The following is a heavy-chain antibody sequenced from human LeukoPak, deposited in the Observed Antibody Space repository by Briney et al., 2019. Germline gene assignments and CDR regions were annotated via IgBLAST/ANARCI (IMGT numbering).Heavy chain of an antibody. D-gene: IGHD1-26*01. Sequence: GGSLRLSCAASGFTFSSYSMDWVRQAPGKGLEWVSYISGSSFTIYYADSVKGRFTISRDNAKNLLYLQMNSLRAEETAVYYCARVLVGALDYWGQGTLVTVSS. V-gene: IGHV3-48*04. J-gene: IGHJ4*02. CDR1: GFTFSSYS. CDR3: ARVLVGALDY. CDR2: ISGSSFTI.